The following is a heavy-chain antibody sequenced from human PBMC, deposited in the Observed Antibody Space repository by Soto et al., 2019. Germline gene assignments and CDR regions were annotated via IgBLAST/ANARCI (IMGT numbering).Heavy chain of an antibody. Sequence: GGSLRLSCAASGFTFSGSAMHWVRQASGKGLEWVGRIRSKANSYATAYAASVKGRFTISRDDSKNTAYLQMNSLKTEDTAVYYCTRGMTTSASPLYWGQGTLVTVSS. CDR3: TRGMTTSASPLY. V-gene: IGHV3-73*01. CDR2: IRSKANSYAT. J-gene: IGHJ4*02. D-gene: IGHD4-4*01. CDR1: GFTFSGSA.